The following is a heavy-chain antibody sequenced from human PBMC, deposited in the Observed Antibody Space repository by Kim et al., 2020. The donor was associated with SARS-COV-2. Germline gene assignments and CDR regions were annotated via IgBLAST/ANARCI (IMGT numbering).Heavy chain of an antibody. CDR3: VLGQGAS. Sequence: DGSDKYYVDSVKGRFTMSRDNAKNSLYLQMDSLRGEDTAVYYCVLGQGASWGQGTLVTVSS. J-gene: IGHJ5*02. D-gene: IGHD3-16*01. CDR2: DGSDK. V-gene: IGHV3-7*01.